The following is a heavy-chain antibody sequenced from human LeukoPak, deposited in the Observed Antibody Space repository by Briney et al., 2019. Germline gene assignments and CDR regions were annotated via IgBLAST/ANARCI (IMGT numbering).Heavy chain of an antibody. Sequence: PGGSLRLSCAASGXTFSNFEMNWVRQAPGKGLEWVSYISSTGSTIYYADSVKGRFTISRDNAKSSLYLQMNSLRAEDTAVYYCARDRDTAYNPFDFWGQGTPVTVSS. CDR3: ARDRDTAYNPFDF. CDR2: ISSTGSTI. J-gene: IGHJ4*02. D-gene: IGHD1-1*01. V-gene: IGHV3-48*03. CDR1: GXTFSNFE.